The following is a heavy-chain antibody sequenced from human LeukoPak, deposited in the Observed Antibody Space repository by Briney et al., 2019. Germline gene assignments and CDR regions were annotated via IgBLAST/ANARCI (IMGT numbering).Heavy chain of an antibody. J-gene: IGHJ4*02. CDR2: INPSGGST. Sequence: ASVKVSCKASGYTFTSYYMHWVRQAPGQGLEWMGLINPSGGSTSYAQNFQGRVTMTRDTSISTAYMELSRLRSDDTAVYYCARVDTAMVAGGGDYWGQGTLVTVSS. CDR3: ARVDTAMVAGGGDY. D-gene: IGHD5-18*01. CDR1: GYTFTSYY. V-gene: IGHV1-46*01.